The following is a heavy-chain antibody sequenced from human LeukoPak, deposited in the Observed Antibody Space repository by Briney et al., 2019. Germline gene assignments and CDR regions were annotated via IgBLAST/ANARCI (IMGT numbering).Heavy chain of an antibody. V-gene: IGHV3-33*07. J-gene: IGHJ4*02. CDR3: ARDSDEYGDSHIDY. CDR1: GLTFSNYG. Sequence: GGSLRLSCAASGLTFSNYGLYWVRQSPGKGLEWVALIWNDGSRKYYDDSVKDRFSISRDNSQSTLHLQMNNLRAEDTAIYYCARDSDEYGDSHIDYWGQGTLVAVSS. D-gene: IGHD4-17*01. CDR2: IWNDGSRK.